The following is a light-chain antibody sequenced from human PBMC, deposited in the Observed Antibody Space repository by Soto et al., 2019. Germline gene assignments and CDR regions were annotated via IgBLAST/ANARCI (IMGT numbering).Light chain of an antibody. CDR1: QGISNY. V-gene: IGKV1-27*01. Sequence: DIQMTQSPSSLSLSVGERVTITCRASQGISNYLGWYQQKPGKAPKLLIYDASTWHSGVPARFSGSGSGTDFTLTISSLQPEDVATYYCQKYNGAPLTFGGGTKVEIK. CDR3: QKYNGAPLT. CDR2: DAS. J-gene: IGKJ4*01.